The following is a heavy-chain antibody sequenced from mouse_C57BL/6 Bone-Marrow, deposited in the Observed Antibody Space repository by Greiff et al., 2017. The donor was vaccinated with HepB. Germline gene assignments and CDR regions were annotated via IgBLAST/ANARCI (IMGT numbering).Heavy chain of an antibody. CDR1: GYTFTSYW. CDR3: ARGTTVVATDWYFDV. D-gene: IGHD1-1*01. CDR2: IYPSDSET. V-gene: IGHV1-61*01. J-gene: IGHJ1*03. Sequence: VQLQQSGAELVRPGSSVKLSCKASGYTFTSYWMDWVKQRPGQGLEWIGNIYPSDSETHYNQKFKDKATLTVDKSSSTAYMQLSSLTSEDSAVYYCARGTTVVATDWYFDVWGTGTTVTVSS.